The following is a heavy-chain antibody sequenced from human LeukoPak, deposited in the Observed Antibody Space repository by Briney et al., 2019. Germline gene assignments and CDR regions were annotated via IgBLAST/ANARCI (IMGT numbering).Heavy chain of an antibody. D-gene: IGHD3-10*01. V-gene: IGHV3-30*03. Sequence: GGSLRLSCAASGFTFSSYGMHWVRQAPGKGLEWVAVISYDGSNKYYADSVKGRFTISRDNSKNTLYLQMNSLRAEDTAVYYCARAPRGDMVRGVNYYGMDVWGQGTTVTVSS. CDR3: ARAPRGDMVRGVNYYGMDV. CDR2: ISYDGSNK. J-gene: IGHJ6*02. CDR1: GFTFSSYG.